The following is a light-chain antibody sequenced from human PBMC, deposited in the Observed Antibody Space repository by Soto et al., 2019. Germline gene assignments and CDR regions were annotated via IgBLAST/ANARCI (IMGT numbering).Light chain of an antibody. J-gene: IGKJ4*01. CDR2: GSS. CDR1: QNIRSNY. Sequence: EIVLTQSPGTLSLSPGQRATLSCRASQNIRSNYVAWYQQKPGQAPRLLIFGSSSTATGIPDRFSASGSGTDFTLTISRLEPEDFAVYYCQQYGYEPLTFGGGPKVEI. CDR3: QQYGYEPLT. V-gene: IGKV3-20*01.